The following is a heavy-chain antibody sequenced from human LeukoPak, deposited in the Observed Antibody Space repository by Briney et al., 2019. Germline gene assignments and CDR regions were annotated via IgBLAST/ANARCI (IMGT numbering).Heavy chain of an antibody. CDR1: GYTFTGYY. CDR3: ARGKRSGLLRYFDWLPEILDY. D-gene: IGHD3-9*01. J-gene: IGHJ4*02. Sequence: ASVKVSCKASGYTFTGYYIHWVRQAPGQGLEWMGWINPDSGGTNYAQRFQGRVTMTRDTSISSAYMELSRLRSDDTAVYYCARGKRSGLLRYFDWLPEILDYWGQGTLVSVSS. V-gene: IGHV1-2*02. CDR2: INPDSGGT.